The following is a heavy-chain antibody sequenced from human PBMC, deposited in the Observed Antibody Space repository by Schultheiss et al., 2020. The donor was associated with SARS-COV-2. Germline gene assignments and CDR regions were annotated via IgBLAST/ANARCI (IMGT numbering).Heavy chain of an antibody. D-gene: IGHD6-6*01. CDR3: ARVTSSSYPNWFDP. V-gene: IGHV1-8*01. J-gene: IGHJ5*02. CDR1: GYTFTSYD. CDR2: INPNSGGT. Sequence: ASVKVSCKASGYTFTSYDINWVRQAPGQGLEWMGWINPNSGGTNYAQKFQGRVTMTRNTSISTAYMELSSLRSEDTAVYYCARVTSSSYPNWFDPWGQGTLVTVSS.